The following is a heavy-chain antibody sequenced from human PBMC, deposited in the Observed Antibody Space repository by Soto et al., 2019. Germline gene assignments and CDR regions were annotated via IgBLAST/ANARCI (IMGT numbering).Heavy chain of an antibody. CDR3: ARDWAPSIVVVLAATLPYFDY. CDR1: GYTFTSYD. CDR2: MNPNSGNT. Sequence: ASVKVSCKASGYTFTSYDINWVRQATGQGLEWMGWMNPNSGNTDYAQKFQGRVTMTRNTSISTAYMELRSLRSDDTAVYYCARDWAPSIVVVLAATLPYFDYWGQGTLVTVSS. J-gene: IGHJ4*02. D-gene: IGHD2-15*01. V-gene: IGHV1-8*01.